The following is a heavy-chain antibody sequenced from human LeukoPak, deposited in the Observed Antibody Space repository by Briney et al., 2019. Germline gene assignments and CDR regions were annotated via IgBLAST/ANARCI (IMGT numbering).Heavy chain of an antibody. CDR2: IYHSGST. D-gene: IGHD4-17*01. J-gene: IGHJ4*02. CDR1: GASISSGDYS. V-gene: IGHV4-30-2*01. CDR3: TLWTTVTNFDY. Sequence: SETLSLTCAVSGASISSGDYSWSWIRHPPGKGLEWIGYIYHSGSTTYNPSLKSRITISLDRSNNQFSLKLNSVTAADTAVYYCTLWTTVTNFDYWGQGTLVTVSS.